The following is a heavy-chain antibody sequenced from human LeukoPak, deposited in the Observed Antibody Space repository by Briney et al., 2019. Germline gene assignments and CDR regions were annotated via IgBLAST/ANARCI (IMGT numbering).Heavy chain of an antibody. V-gene: IGHV1-8*03. CDR1: GYTFTSYD. CDR3: ARGMTYYDFWSGYYQLPYYFDY. Sequence: ASVKVSCKASGYTFTSYDINWVRQATGQGLEWMGWMNPNSGNTGYAQKFQGRVTITRNTSISTAYMELSSLRSEDTAVYYCARGMTYYDFWSGYYQLPYYFDYWGQGTLVTVS. CDR2: MNPNSGNT. J-gene: IGHJ4*02. D-gene: IGHD3-3*01.